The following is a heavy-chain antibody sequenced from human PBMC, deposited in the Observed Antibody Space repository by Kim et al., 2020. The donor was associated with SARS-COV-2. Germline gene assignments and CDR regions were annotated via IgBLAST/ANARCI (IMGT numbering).Heavy chain of an antibody. J-gene: IGHJ6*01. D-gene: IGHD5-18*01. CDR2: IYYSGST. V-gene: IGHV4-59*01. CDR1: GGSISSYY. Sequence: SETLSLTCTVSGGSISSYYWSWIRQPPGKGLEWIGYIYYSGSTNYNPSLKSRVTISVDTSKNQFSLKLSSVTAADTAVYYCARDSILYSYAIPYGMDV. CDR3: ARDSILYSYAIPYGMDV.